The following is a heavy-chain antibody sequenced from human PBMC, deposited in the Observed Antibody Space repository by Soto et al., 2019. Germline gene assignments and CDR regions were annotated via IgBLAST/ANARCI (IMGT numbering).Heavy chain of an antibody. CDR3: ARRVRYYGSGSYMRYFDY. CDR2: IIPIFGTA. CDR1: GGTFSSYA. Sequence: QVQLVQSGAEVKKPGSSVKVSCKASGGTFSSYAISWVRQAPGQGLEWMGGIIPIFGTANYAQKFQGRVTITADESTSTAYMELSSLRSEDTAVYYCARRVRYYGSGSYMRYFDYWGQGTLVTVSS. V-gene: IGHV1-69*01. J-gene: IGHJ4*02. D-gene: IGHD3-10*01.